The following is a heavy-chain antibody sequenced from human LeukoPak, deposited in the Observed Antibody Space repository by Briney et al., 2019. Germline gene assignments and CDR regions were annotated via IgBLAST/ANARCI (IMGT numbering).Heavy chain of an antibody. CDR2: ITYDGTNK. D-gene: IGHD3-16*01. J-gene: IGHJ4*02. CDR3: VREGGGSPHFDY. V-gene: IGHV3-30*14. CDR1: GFTFSIYA. Sequence: PGRSLRLSCAASGFTFSIYAMHWVRQGPGRGPEGVAHITYDGTNKYYADSVEGRFSISRDNSKNTLFLQMDSLRPQDTAVYYCVREGGGSPHFDYWGQGTLVTVSS.